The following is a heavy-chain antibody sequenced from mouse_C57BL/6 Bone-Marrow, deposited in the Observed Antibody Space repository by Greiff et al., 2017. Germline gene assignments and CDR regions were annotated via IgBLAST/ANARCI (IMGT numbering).Heavy chain of an antibody. CDR2: ISDGGSYT. V-gene: IGHV5-4*01. J-gene: IGHJ2*01. CDR3: ARDYDYDGGYFDY. CDR1: GFTFSSYA. Sequence: DVKLVESGGGLVKPGGSLKLSCAASGFTFSSYAMSWVRQTPEKRLEWVATISDGGSYTYYPDNVKGRFTISRDNAKNNLYLQLSHLKSEDTAMYYCARDYDYDGGYFDYWGQGTTLTVSS. D-gene: IGHD2-4*01.